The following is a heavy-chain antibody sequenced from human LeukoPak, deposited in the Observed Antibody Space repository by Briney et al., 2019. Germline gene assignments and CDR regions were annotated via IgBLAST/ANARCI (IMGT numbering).Heavy chain of an antibody. CDR2: INSDGSST. D-gene: IGHD1-26*01. CDR1: GFTFSSYW. V-gene: IGHV3-74*01. J-gene: IGHJ5*02. Sequence: PGGSLRLSCAVSGFTFSSYWMHWVRQAPGKGLVWVSRINSDGSSTSYADSVKGRFTISRDNAKNTLYLQMNSLRAEDTAVYYCARDSGSYRGENWFDPWGQGTLVTVSS. CDR3: ARDSGSYRGENWFDP.